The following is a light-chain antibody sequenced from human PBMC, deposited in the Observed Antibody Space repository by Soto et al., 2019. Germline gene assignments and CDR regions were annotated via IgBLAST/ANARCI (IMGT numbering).Light chain of an antibody. J-gene: IGLJ1*01. CDR1: SSDVGAYNY. CDR3: SSDAGSKNYV. CDR2: EVA. Sequence: QSALTQPPSASGSPGQSVTISCTGTSSDVGAYNYVSWYQQHPGKAPKLMIYEVAKRPSGVPDRFSGSKSGNTASLNVSGLKAEYEADYFCSSDAGSKNYVFGTGTKVSVL. V-gene: IGLV2-8*01.